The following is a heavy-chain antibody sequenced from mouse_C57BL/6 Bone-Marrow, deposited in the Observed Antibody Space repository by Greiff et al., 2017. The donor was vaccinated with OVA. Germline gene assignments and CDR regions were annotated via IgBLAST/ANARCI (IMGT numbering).Heavy chain of an antibody. CDR2: ISYDGSN. CDR1: GYSITSGYY. CDR3: ARDLYYYGK. Sequence: EVQLQQSGPGLVNPSQSLSLTCSVTGYSITSGYYWNWIRQFPGNKLEWMGYISYDGSNNYNPSLKNRISITRDTSKNQFFLKLNSVTTEDTATYYCARDLYYYGKWGQGTTLTVSS. V-gene: IGHV3-6*01. J-gene: IGHJ2*01. D-gene: IGHD1-1*01.